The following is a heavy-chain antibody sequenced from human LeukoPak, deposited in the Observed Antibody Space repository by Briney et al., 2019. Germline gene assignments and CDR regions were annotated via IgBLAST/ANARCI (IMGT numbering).Heavy chain of an antibody. D-gene: IGHD3-10*01. Sequence: SETLSLTCTFSGGSISSYYWSWIRQPPGKGLEWIGYIYYSGSTNYNPSLKSRVTISVDTSKNQFSLKLSSVTAADTAVYYCARHNYYGSGSEETWGQGTLVTVSS. CDR2: IYYSGST. CDR1: GGSISSYY. J-gene: IGHJ5*02. CDR3: ARHNYYGSGSEET. V-gene: IGHV4-59*08.